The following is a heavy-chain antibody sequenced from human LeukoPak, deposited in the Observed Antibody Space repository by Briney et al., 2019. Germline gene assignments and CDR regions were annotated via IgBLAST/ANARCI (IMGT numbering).Heavy chain of an antibody. Sequence: KTGGSLGLSCAASVFTFSSYSMNWVRQAPGKGLEWVSSISSSSRYIYYADSVKGRFTIPRDNAKNSLYLQMNSLRAEDTAVYYCARGGTSTYYDFWSGYYQGYFDYWGQGTLVTVSS. CDR1: VFTFSSYS. V-gene: IGHV3-21*01. CDR3: ARGGTSTYYDFWSGYYQGYFDY. D-gene: IGHD3-3*01. J-gene: IGHJ4*02. CDR2: ISSSSRYI.